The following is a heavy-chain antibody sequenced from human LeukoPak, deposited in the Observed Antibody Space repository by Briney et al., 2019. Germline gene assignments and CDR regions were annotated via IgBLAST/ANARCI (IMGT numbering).Heavy chain of an antibody. CDR3: ARGRREQLVLVY. V-gene: IGHV1-8*01. J-gene: IGHJ4*02. CDR1: GYTFTSYD. Sequence: ASVKVSCKASGYTFTSYDINWVRQATGQGLEWMGWMNPNSGNTGYAQKFQGRVTMTRNTSISTAYMELSSLRSEDTAVYYCARGRREQLVLVYWGQGTLVTVSS. D-gene: IGHD6-13*01. CDR2: MNPNSGNT.